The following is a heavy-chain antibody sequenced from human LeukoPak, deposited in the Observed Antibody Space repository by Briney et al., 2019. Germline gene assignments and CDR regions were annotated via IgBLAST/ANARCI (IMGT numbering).Heavy chain of an antibody. D-gene: IGHD3-22*01. Sequence: ASVKVSCKASGYTFTSYGISWVRQAPGQGLEWMGWISAYNGNTNYAQKLQGRVTMTTDTSTSTAYMELRSLRSDDTAVYYCARDYHDSSGYYEDAFDIWGQGTMVTVSS. J-gene: IGHJ3*02. CDR3: ARDYHDSSGYYEDAFDI. V-gene: IGHV1-18*01. CDR2: ISAYNGNT. CDR1: GYTFTSYG.